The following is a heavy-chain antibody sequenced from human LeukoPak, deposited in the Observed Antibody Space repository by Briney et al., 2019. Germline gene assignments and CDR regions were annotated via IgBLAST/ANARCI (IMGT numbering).Heavy chain of an antibody. D-gene: IGHD3-10*01. CDR2: ISSSSSYI. J-gene: IGHJ4*02. CDR1: GFTFSSYS. Sequence: GGSLRLSCAASGFTFSSYSMNWVRQAPGKGLEWVSSISSSSSYIYYADSVKGRFTISRDNAKNSLYLQMNSLRAEDTAVYYCARGDGSGSYYKVFDYWGQGTLVTVSS. V-gene: IGHV3-21*01. CDR3: ARGDGSGSYYKVFDY.